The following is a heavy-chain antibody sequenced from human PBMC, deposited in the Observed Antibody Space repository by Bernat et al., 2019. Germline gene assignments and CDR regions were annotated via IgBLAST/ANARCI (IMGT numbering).Heavy chain of an antibody. J-gene: IGHJ4*02. CDR1: GLTFSSFW. V-gene: IGHV3-74*01. CDR2: VNGDGSST. D-gene: IGHD6-6*01. CDR3: AKAEYSSSSRHFDY. Sequence: EVQLVESGGGLVQPGGSLRLSCAASGLTFSSFWMHWVRQAPGKGLVWVSRVNGDGSSTSYADSVKGRFTISRENAKNTLYLQMNSLRAEDTAVYYCAKAEYSSSSRHFDYWGQGTLVTVSS.